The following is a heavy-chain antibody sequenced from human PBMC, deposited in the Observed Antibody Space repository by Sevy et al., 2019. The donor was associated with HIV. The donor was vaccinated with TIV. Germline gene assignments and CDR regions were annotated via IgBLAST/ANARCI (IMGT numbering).Heavy chain of an antibody. J-gene: IGHJ2*01. CDR1: GFPVSSNY. Sequence: GGSLRLSCAASGFPVSSNYMSWVRQAPGKGLEWVSVIYSDGSTYHADSVKGRFTISRDSSKNTLYLQVNSLRVEDTAVYYCAKHYLHDIAAGWYFDLWGRGTLVTVSS. CDR3: AKHYLHDIAAGWYFDL. V-gene: IGHV3-66*01. CDR2: IYSDGST. D-gene: IGHD6-6*01.